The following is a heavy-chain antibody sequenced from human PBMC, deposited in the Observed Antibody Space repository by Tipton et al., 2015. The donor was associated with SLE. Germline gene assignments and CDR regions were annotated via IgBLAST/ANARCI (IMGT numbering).Heavy chain of an antibody. CDR2: INHSGST. CDR1: GGSFSGYY. D-gene: IGHD2-15*01. V-gene: IGHV4-34*01. CDR3: AMGGARYCSGGSCYYFGFDP. Sequence: LRLSCAVYGGSFSGYYWSWIRQPPGKGLEWIGEINHSGSTNYNPSLKSRVTISVDTSKNQFSLKLSSVTAADTAVYYCAMGGARYCSGGSCYYFGFDPWGQGTLVTVSS. J-gene: IGHJ5*02.